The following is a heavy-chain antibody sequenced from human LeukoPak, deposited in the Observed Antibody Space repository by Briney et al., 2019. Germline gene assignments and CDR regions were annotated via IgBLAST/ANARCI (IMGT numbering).Heavy chain of an antibody. D-gene: IGHD3-3*01. CDR1: GYSISSGYY. CDR3: ARDNHYDFWSGYYPLYYFDY. V-gene: IGHV4-38-2*02. CDR2: IYHSGST. Sequence: SETLSLTCTVSGYSISSGYYWGWIRQPPGKGLEWIGSIYHSGSTYYNPSLKSRVTISVDTSKNQFSLKLSSVTAADTAVYYCARDNHYDFWSGYYPLYYFDYWGQGTLVTVSS. J-gene: IGHJ4*02.